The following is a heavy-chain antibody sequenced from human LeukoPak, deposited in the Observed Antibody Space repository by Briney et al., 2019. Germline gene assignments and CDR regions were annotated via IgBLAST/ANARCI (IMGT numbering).Heavy chain of an antibody. D-gene: IGHD6-19*01. Sequence: ASVKASCKPSGYTFNTYGITWVRQAPGQGLEWMGWISPYNGKTNYAQKFQGRVTLTTDTSTSTAYMELSSLRSEDTAVYYCARGGGSGWSPPHFQHWGQGTLVTVSS. J-gene: IGHJ1*01. CDR3: ARGGGSGWSPPHFQH. V-gene: IGHV1-18*01. CDR1: GYTFNTYG. CDR2: ISPYNGKT.